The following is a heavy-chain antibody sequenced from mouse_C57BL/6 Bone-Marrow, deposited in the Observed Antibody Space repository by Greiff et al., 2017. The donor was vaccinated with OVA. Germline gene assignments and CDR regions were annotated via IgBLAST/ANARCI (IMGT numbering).Heavy chain of an antibody. V-gene: IGHV5-17*01. Sequence: EVHLVESGGGLVKPGGSLKLSCAASGFTFSDYGMHWVRQAPEKGLEWVAYISSGSSTIYYADTVKGRFTISRDNAKNTLFLQMTSLRSEDTAMYYCARLLLRIFMDYWGKGTSVTVSS. J-gene: IGHJ4*01. CDR2: ISSGSSTI. D-gene: IGHD1-1*01. CDR3: ARLLLRIFMDY. CDR1: GFTFSDYG.